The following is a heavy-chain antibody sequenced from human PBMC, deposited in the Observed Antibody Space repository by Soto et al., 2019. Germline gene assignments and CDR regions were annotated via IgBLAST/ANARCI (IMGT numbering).Heavy chain of an antibody. V-gene: IGHV1-2*04. CDR1: GYTLTGYY. D-gene: IGHD3-3*01. Sequence: GASVNVSCKASGYTLTGYYMHWVRPAPGQGLEWMGWINPNSCGTNYAQKFQGWVTMTRDTSISTAYMELSRLRSDDTAVYYCARDESSRLAQLSFTSYDFWSGLKSPNYGMDVWGQGTTVTVSS. CDR2: INPNSCGT. CDR3: ARDESSRLAQLSFTSYDFWSGLKSPNYGMDV. J-gene: IGHJ6*02.